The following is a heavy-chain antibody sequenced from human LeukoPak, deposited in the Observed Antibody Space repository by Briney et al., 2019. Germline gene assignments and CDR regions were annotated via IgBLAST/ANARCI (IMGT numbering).Heavy chain of an antibody. CDR1: GSTFDDYA. Sequence: GGSLRLSCAASGSTFDDYAVHWVRQAPGKGLEWVSGISWNSGSIGYADSVKGRFTISRDNAKNSLYLQMNSLRAEDTALYYCAKDISWGSPGDDAFDIWGQGTMVTVSS. J-gene: IGHJ3*02. D-gene: IGHD3-10*01. CDR2: ISWNSGSI. V-gene: IGHV3-9*01. CDR3: AKDISWGSPGDDAFDI.